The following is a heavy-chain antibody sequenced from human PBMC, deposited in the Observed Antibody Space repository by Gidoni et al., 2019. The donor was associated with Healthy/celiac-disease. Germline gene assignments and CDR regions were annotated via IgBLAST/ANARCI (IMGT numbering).Heavy chain of an antibody. V-gene: IGHV3-33*01. D-gene: IGHD1-26*01. J-gene: IGHJ4*02. CDR1: VFTFSSYG. CDR2: IWYDGSNK. CDR3: AREVGATTFDY. Sequence: QVQLVASGVGVVQPGRSLLLSCAASVFTFSSYGRHWFRQAPGKWLEWVAVIWYDGSNKYYADSVKGRFTISRDKSKNTLYLQMNSLRAEDTAVYYGAREVGATTFDYWGQGTLVTVSS.